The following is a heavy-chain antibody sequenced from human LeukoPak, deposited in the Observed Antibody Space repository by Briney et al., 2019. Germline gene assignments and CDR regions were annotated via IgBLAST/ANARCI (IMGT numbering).Heavy chain of an antibody. V-gene: IGHV3-53*01. J-gene: IGHJ4*02. CDR3: FVVVTAIYY. CDR2: IYSGGST. Sequence: GGSLRLSCAASGFTFSRYTMNWVRQAPGKGLEWVSVIYSGGSTYYADSVKSRFTISRDNSNNTLYLQMNSLRAEDTAVYYCFVVVTAIYYWGQGTLVTVSS. CDR1: GFTFSRYT. D-gene: IGHD2-21*02.